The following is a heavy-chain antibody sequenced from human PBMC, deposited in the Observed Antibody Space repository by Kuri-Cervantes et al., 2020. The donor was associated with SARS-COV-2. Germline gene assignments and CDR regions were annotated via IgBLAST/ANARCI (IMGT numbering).Heavy chain of an antibody. D-gene: IGHD5-18*01. CDR3: AREVRGYPYGYFDY. V-gene: IGHV4-59*12. Sequence: GSLRPSFSVSGGSLSPYYWSWIRQCPGTGLECIGYIYYSGTTTCNPPLTSRVSISVDTSKNQFSLKLNSVTAADTAVYYCAREVRGYPYGYFDYWGQGALVTVSS. CDR2: IYYSGTT. CDR1: GGSLSPYY. J-gene: IGHJ4*02.